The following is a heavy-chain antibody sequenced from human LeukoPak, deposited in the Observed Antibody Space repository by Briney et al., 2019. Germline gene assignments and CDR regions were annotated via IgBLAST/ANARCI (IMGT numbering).Heavy chain of an antibody. D-gene: IGHD3-22*01. CDR1: GFTFSSYA. V-gene: IGHV3-23*01. CDR3: AKEISAGITMIVVVNDAFDI. CDR2: ISGSGGST. J-gene: IGHJ3*02. Sequence: PGGSLRLSCAASGFTFSSYAMSWVRQAPGKGLEWVSAISGSGGSTYYADSVKGRFTISRDNSKNTLYLQMNSLRAEDTAVYYCAKEISAGITMIVVVNDAFDIWGQGTMVTVSS.